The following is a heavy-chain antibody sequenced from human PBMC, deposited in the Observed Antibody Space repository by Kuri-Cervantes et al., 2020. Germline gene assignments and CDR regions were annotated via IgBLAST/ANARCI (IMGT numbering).Heavy chain of an antibody. J-gene: IGHJ6*02. V-gene: IGHV3-33*01. CDR3: ARAMDTVYYYGMDV. CDR2: IWYDGSNK. D-gene: IGHD5-18*01. CDR1: GFTFSSYG. Sequence: GESLKISCAASGFTFSSYGMHWVRQAPGKGLEWVAVIWYDGSNKYYADSVKGRFTISRDNSKNTLYLQMNSLRAEDTAVYYCARAMDTVYYYGMDVWGQGTTVTVSS.